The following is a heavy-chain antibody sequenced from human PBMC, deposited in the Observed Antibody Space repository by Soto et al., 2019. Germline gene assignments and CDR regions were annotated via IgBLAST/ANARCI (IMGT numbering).Heavy chain of an antibody. V-gene: IGHV1-18*01. D-gene: IGHD4-17*01. CDR1: GYSFIGYG. Sequence: QVQLVQSGAEVKKPGASVKVSCKASGYSFIGYGFIWVRQAPGQGLEYMGWISAYNGDTHYAQSLQGRVTMTTETSTSTAYMELRSLRPGDTAVYYCARDGALYGDYGGYWGQGTLVTVSS. CDR3: ARDGALYGDYGGY. CDR2: ISAYNGDT. J-gene: IGHJ4*02.